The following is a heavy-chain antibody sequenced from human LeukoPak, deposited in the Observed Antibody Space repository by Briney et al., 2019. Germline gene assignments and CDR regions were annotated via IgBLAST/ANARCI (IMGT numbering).Heavy chain of an antibody. CDR3: ARACSTSDIDY. Sequence: GGSLRLSCAASGFTVSSNYMNWVRQAPGKGLEWVSVIYSGGSTYYADSVKGRFTISRDNAKNSLYLQMNSLRAEDTAVYYCARACSTSDIDYWGQGTLVTVSS. CDR2: IYSGGST. J-gene: IGHJ4*02. V-gene: IGHV3-53*01. CDR1: GFTVSSNY. D-gene: IGHD2-2*01.